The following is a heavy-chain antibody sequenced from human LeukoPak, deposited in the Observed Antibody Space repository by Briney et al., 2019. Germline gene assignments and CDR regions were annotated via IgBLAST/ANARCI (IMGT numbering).Heavy chain of an antibody. CDR2: VYYTGST. V-gene: IGHV4-59*01. CDR3: ARHGSTSLDY. J-gene: IGHJ4*02. D-gene: IGHD2/OR15-2a*01. Sequence: SETLSLTCTVSGDSISGYYWSWIRQPPGKGLEYIGNVYYTGSTTYNPSLKSRLTISVDTSNNQFSLTLSSVTAADTAVYYCARHGSTSLDYWGQGTLVTVSS. CDR1: GDSISGYY.